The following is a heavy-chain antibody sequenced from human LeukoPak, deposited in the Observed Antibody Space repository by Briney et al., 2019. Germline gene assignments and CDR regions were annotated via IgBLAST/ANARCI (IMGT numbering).Heavy chain of an antibody. V-gene: IGHV4-59*01. J-gene: IGHJ4*02. D-gene: IGHD3-16*01. CDR1: GGSISSYY. CDR2: IYYSGST. Sequence: PSETLSLTCTVSGGSISSYYWSWIRQPPGKGLEWIGYIYYSGSTNYNPSLKSRVTISVDTSKNLFSLKLSSVTAADTAVYYCARDGGQPPVKYFDYWGQGTLVTVSS. CDR3: ARDGGQPPVKYFDY.